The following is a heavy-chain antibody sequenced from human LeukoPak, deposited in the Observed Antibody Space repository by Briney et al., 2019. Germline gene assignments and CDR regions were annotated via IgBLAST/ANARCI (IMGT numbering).Heavy chain of an antibody. CDR1: SGSISSYY. CDR2: IYYSGST. CDR3: ARARYYFDY. Sequence: SETLSLTCTVSSGSISSYYWSWLRQPPGKGVEWIGYIYYSGSTNYNPSLKSRVTISVDTSKDQFSLKLSSVTAADTAVYYCARARYYFDYWGQGTLVTVSS. J-gene: IGHJ4*02. V-gene: IGHV4-59*01.